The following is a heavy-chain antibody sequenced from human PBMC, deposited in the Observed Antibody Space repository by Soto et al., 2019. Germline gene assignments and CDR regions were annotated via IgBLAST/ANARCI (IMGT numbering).Heavy chain of an antibody. CDR1: GFTFSSYG. V-gene: IGHV3-30*18. CDR3: AKGKGMNYYCGLDV. CDR2: VPYDGSNK. D-gene: IGHD3-10*01. Sequence: PGGSLRLSCAASGFTFSSYGMHWVRQAPGKGLEWVAVVPYDGSNKYYADSVKGRFTISRDNSKNTLNLQMNSLRAEDTAVYYCAKGKGMNYYCGLDVWGQGTTVTVSS. J-gene: IGHJ6*02.